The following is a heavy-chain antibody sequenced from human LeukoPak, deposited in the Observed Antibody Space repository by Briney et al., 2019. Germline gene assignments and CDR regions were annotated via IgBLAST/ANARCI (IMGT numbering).Heavy chain of an antibody. D-gene: IGHD4-17*01. J-gene: IGHJ4*02. CDR2: IYYSGST. CDR1: GGSISSYY. Sequence: SETLSLTCTVSGGSISSYYWSWIRQPPGKGLEWIGYIYYSGSTYYNPSLKSRVTISVDTSKNQFSLKLSSVTAADTAVYYCARVPTTVTTYFDYWGQGTLVTVSS. CDR3: ARVPTTVTTYFDY. V-gene: IGHV4-59*06.